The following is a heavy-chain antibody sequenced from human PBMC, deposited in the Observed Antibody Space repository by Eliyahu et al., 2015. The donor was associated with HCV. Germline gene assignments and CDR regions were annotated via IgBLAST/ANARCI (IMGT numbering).Heavy chain of an antibody. D-gene: IGHD2-2*01. CDR1: GYSFTSYW. V-gene: IGHV5-10-1*03. J-gene: IGHJ5*02. CDR2: IDPSDSYT. Sequence: EVQLVQSGAEVKKPGESLRISCKGSGYSFTSYWISWVRQMPGKGLEWMGRIDPSDSYTNYSPSFQGHVTISADKSISTAYLQWSSLKASDTAMYYCARHGGYCSSTSCYENWFDPWGQGTLVTVSS. CDR3: ARHGGYCSSTSCYENWFDP.